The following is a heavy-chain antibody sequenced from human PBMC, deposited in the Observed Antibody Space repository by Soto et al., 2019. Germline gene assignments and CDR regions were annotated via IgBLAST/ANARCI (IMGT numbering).Heavy chain of an antibody. CDR2: MNPNTGNT. Sequence: QVQLLQSGAEVKKPGASVKVSCKASGYIFTSYDINWARQATGQGLEWMGWMNPNTGNTGYAQKFQGRVTMTGSIFITTAYMELYSLRSEDTAVYYCARGRTVGGTTDVWGQGTTVTVSS. J-gene: IGHJ6*02. V-gene: IGHV1-8*01. CDR1: GYIFTSYD. D-gene: IGHD1-26*01. CDR3: ARGRTVGGTTDV.